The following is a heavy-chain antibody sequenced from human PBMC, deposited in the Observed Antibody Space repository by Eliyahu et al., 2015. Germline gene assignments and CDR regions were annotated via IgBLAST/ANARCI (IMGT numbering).Heavy chain of an antibody. D-gene: IGHD3-22*01. J-gene: IGHJ4*02. Sequence: EVQLVESGGGLVQPXGSLRLSCAASGXXFXXYWIHWVRQXPGKGLVWVSRLKSDGSKTGYADSVKGRFTVSSDSARNTLFLQINGLRAEDTGVYYCAVYRGAYETSAYHESWGQGTLVTVSS. CDR1: GXXFXXYW. V-gene: IGHV3-74*01. CDR2: LKSDGSKT. CDR3: AVYRGAYETSAYHES.